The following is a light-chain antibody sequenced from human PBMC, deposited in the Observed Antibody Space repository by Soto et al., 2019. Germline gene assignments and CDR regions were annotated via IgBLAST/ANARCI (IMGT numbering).Light chain of an antibody. CDR2: LGS. Sequence: EIVLTQSPLSLPVTPGEPASISCRSSQSLLHSNGYNYLDWYLQKPGQSPQLLIYLGSHRASGVPDRFSGSGSGTDFTLKISRVEADDVGVYYCMQAVQTLITFGQGTRLEIK. V-gene: IGKV2-28*01. J-gene: IGKJ5*01. CDR1: QSLLHSNGYNY. CDR3: MQAVQTLIT.